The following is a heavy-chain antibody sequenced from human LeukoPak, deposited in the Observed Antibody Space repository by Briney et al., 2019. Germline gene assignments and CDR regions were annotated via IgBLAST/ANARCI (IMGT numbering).Heavy chain of an antibody. J-gene: IGHJ5*02. Sequence: PSETLSLTCTVSGGSVSSGSYYWSWIRQPPGKGLEWIGYIYYSGSTNYNPSLKSRVTISVDTPKNQFSLKLSSVTAADTAVYYCARGKLYRLMVYAAPRGNWFDPWGQGTLVTVSS. V-gene: IGHV4-61*01. CDR3: ARGKLYRLMVYAAPRGNWFDP. CDR2: IYYSGST. D-gene: IGHD2-8*01. CDR1: GGSVSSGSYY.